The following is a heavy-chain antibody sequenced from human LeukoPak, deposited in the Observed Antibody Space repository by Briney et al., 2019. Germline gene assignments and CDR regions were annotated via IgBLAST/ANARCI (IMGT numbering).Heavy chain of an antibody. Sequence: GGFLRLSCAASGFTFSSYAMSWVRQAPGKGPEWVSAISGSGGSTYYADSVKGRFTISRDNSKNTLYLQMNSLRAEDTAVYYCAKHLNSSSWYPGGYWGQGTLVTVSS. CDR2: ISGSGGST. J-gene: IGHJ4*02. V-gene: IGHV3-23*01. CDR1: GFTFSSYA. CDR3: AKHLNSSSWYPGGY. D-gene: IGHD6-13*01.